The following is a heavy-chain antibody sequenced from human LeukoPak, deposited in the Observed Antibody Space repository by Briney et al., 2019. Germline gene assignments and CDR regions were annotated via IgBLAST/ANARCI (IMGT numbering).Heavy chain of an antibody. D-gene: IGHD3-10*02. J-gene: IGHJ6*03. CDR2: INPYNDIT. CDR1: GYTFTASG. CDR3: ARLFGELLLPSDHFYYMDV. Sequence: GASVKLSCKASGYTFTASGLCWVRQAPGQGRKWMGWINPYNDITDYAQTFKARVTMTTETSTSTAYMELRSLRSDDTAVYCCARLFGELLLPSDHFYYMDVWGKGTAVTVTS. V-gene: IGHV1-18*01.